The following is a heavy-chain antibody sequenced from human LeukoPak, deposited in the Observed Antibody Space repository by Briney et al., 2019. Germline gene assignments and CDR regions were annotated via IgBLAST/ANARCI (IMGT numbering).Heavy chain of an antibody. Sequence: GGSLRLSCAASGLTFGSYWMTWVRQAPGKGLEWVANKKEDGNEKHYVDSVKGRFTVARDNAKNSLFLQMNSLRAEDAAIYYCSSGSHMDVWGKGTTVSVSS. V-gene: IGHV3-7*01. CDR1: GLTFGSYW. D-gene: IGHD3-22*01. CDR3: SSGSHMDV. CDR2: KKEDGNEK. J-gene: IGHJ6*03.